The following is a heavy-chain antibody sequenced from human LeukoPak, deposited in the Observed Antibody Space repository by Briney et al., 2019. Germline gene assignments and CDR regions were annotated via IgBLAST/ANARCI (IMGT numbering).Heavy chain of an antibody. V-gene: IGHV3-30*02. J-gene: IGHJ4*02. Sequence: GGSLRLSCAASGFTFSGYGMHWVRQAPGKGLEWAAFIRYDGTNKFYADSVKGRFTISRDNSNNTLYLQMNSLRAEDTAVYYCAKGIDGYIHYWGQGTLVTVSS. CDR2: IRYDGTNK. CDR1: GFTFSGYG. D-gene: IGHD5-24*01. CDR3: AKGIDGYIHY.